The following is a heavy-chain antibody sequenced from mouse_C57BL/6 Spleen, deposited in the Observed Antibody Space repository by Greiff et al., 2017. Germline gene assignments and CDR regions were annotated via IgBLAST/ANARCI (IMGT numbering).Heavy chain of an antibody. V-gene: IGHV7-3*01. CDR3: ARYPHYDYDGYWYFDV. CDR2: IRNKANGYTT. Sequence: EVQLVESGGGLVQPGGSLSLSCAASGFTFTDYYMSWVRQPPGKALEWLGFIRNKANGYTTEYSASVKGRFTISRDNSQSILYLQMNALRAEDSATYYCARYPHYDYDGYWYFDVWGTGTTVTVSS. J-gene: IGHJ1*03. CDR1: GFTFTDYY. D-gene: IGHD2-4*01.